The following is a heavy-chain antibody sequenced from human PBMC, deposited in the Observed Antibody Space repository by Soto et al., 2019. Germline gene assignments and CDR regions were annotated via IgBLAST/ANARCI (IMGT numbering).Heavy chain of an antibody. CDR2: INTGNGNT. D-gene: IGHD1-1*01. CDR3: ARAVDAYNYLDY. J-gene: IGHJ4*02. Sequence: QVQLVQSGAEVKKPGASVKVSCRASGYTFTSYAIHWVRQAPGQRLEWMGWINTGNGNTKYSLRFQGRVTITRDMSATTAYMEVSSLRFEDTAVYSCARAVDAYNYLDYWGQGTLVTVAS. V-gene: IGHV1-3*04. CDR1: GYTFTSYA.